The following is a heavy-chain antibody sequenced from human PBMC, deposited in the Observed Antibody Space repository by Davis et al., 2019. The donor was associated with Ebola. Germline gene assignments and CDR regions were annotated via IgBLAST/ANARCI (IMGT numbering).Heavy chain of an antibody. CDR2: IYTGNGNT. V-gene: IGHV1-3*04. CDR3: ARDRIMVYAIAHLEFDY. Sequence: AASVKVSCKASGYTFTSYTMNWVRQAPGQGLEWLGWIYTGNGNTKYSQKFEGRVTITRDTSASTAYMELSSLRSEDTAVYYCARDRIMVYAIAHLEFDYWGQGTLVTVSS. D-gene: IGHD2-8*01. J-gene: IGHJ4*02. CDR1: GYTFTSYT.